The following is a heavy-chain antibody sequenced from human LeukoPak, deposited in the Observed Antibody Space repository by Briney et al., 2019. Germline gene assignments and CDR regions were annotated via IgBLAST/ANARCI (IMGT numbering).Heavy chain of an antibody. CDR1: GGSISSSSYY. Sequence: SETLSLTCTVSGGSISSSSYYWGWIRQPPGTGLEWIGSIYYSGSTYYNPSLKSRVTISVDTSKNQFSLKLSSVTAADTAVYYCARRPLTAAAGFDPWGQGTLVTVSS. V-gene: IGHV4-39*01. CDR3: ARRPLTAAAGFDP. D-gene: IGHD6-13*01. CDR2: IYYSGST. J-gene: IGHJ5*02.